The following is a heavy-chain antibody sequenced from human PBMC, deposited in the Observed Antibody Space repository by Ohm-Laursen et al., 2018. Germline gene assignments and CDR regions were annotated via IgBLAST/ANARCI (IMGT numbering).Heavy chain of an antibody. CDR1: GYTFTSYY. D-gene: IGHD3-16*02. CDR2: INPSGGST. J-gene: IGHJ4*02. V-gene: IGHV1-46*01. CDR3: ARDRSLYYFDY. Sequence: GSSVKVSCNASGYTFTSYYMHWVRQAPGQGLEWMGIINPSGGSTSYAQKFQGRVTMTRDTSTSTVYMELSSLRSEDTAVYYCARDRSLYYFDYWGQGTLVTVSS.